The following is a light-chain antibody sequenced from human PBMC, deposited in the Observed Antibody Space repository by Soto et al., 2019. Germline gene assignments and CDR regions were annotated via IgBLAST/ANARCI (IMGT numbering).Light chain of an antibody. J-gene: IGLJ1*01. V-gene: IGLV2-14*01. CDR2: DVS. Sequence: QSALTQPASVSGSPGQSITISCTGTSSDVGGYNYVSWYQQHPGKAPKLMIFDVSNRPSGVSNRFSGSKSGNTASLTISGLQAEDEADYYCSSYTSSSTSHVFGTGTKVTVL. CDR3: SSYTSSSTSHV. CDR1: SSDVGGYNY.